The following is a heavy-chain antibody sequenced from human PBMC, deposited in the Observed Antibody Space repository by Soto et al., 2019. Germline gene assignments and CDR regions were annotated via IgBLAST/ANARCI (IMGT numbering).Heavy chain of an antibody. CDR1: GFTFSDYY. CDR3: ARDLRGSDYYYYNGMDV. Sequence: QVQLVESGGGLVKPGGSLRLSCAASGFTFSDYYMSWIRQAPGKGLEWVSYISSSSSYTNYADSVKGRFTISRDNAKNSLYLQMNSLRAEDTAVYYCARDLRGSDYYYYNGMDVWGQGTTVTVSS. V-gene: IGHV3-11*06. J-gene: IGHJ6*02. CDR2: ISSSSSYT. D-gene: IGHD3-10*01.